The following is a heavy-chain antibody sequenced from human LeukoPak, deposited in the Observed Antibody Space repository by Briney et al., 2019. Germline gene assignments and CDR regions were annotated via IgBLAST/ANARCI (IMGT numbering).Heavy chain of an antibody. CDR1: GFTFSSYA. V-gene: IGHV3-30*04. D-gene: IGHD2-15*01. Sequence: GRSLRLSCAASGFTFSSYAMHWVRQAPGKGLEWVAVISYDGSNKDYADSVKGRFTISRDNSKNTLYLQMNSLRAEDTAVYYCARDQGYCSGGSCYFFHFDYWGQGTLVTVSS. CDR2: ISYDGSNK. J-gene: IGHJ4*02. CDR3: ARDQGYCSGGSCYFFHFDY.